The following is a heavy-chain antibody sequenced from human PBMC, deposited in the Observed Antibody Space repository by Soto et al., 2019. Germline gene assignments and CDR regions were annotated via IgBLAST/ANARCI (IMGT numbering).Heavy chain of an antibody. CDR3: ARKGYWFDP. Sequence: PVGLLILSCAASEFTLRSYAIRCVHQAPGKGLEWVSVIYSGGSTYYEDSVKGRFTIARDNYKNPLYLQMNSLRAEDKAVYYCARKGYWFDPWGQGTLVTVSP. J-gene: IGHJ5*02. CDR1: EFTLRSYA. CDR2: IYSGGST. V-gene: IGHV3-53*01.